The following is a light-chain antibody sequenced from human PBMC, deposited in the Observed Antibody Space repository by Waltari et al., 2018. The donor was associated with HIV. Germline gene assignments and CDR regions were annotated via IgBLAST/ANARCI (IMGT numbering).Light chain of an antibody. CDR3: HVWDSFSDHRV. V-gene: IGLV3-21*02. CDR2: YDT. J-gene: IGLJ2*01. Sequence: SYVLTQPPSVSVAPGQTARISCEGDNIGSKSVHWYQQKPGQAPVLVVDYDTDRPSGIPERFSGSNAGNTATLIISGVEAGDEADYYCHVWDSFSDHRVFGGGTELTVL. CDR1: NIGSKS.